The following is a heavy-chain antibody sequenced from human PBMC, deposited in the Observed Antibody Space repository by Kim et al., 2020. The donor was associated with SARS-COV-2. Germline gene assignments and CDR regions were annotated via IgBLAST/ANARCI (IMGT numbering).Heavy chain of an antibody. CDR3: ARDRGIRGGGMYV. D-gene: IGHD3-10*01. Sequence: GGSLRLSCAASGFTFSNYDMHWVRQATGKGLEWVSYIGTAGDTNYPGAVKGRLTISRENARNSLYFQMNSLRAGDTAVYYCARDRGIRGGGMYVWGQGTT. V-gene: IGHV3-13*01. J-gene: IGHJ6*02. CDR2: IGTAGDT. CDR1: GFTFSNYD.